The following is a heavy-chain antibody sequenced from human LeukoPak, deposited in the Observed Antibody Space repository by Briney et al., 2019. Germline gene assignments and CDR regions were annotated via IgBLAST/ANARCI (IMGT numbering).Heavy chain of an antibody. CDR3: ARGPSPTNWFDP. V-gene: IGHV4-31*03. J-gene: IGHJ5*02. D-gene: IGHD1-26*01. Sequence: SETLSLTCTVSGGSISSGGYYWSWIRQHPGKGLEWIGYIYYSGSTYYNPSLKSRVTISVDTSKNQFSLKLSSVTAADTAVYYCARGPSPTNWFDPWGQGTLVTVSS. CDR2: IYYSGST. CDR1: GGSISSGGYY.